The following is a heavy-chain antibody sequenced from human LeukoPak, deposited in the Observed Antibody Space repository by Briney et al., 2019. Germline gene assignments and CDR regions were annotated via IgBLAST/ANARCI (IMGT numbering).Heavy chain of an antibody. V-gene: IGHV3-20*04. J-gene: IGHJ6*03. CDR3: ARDLYDSSGYYYAANYYYYMDV. Sequence: PGGSLTLSCEASGCVFGHSWMSWGRQAAGKGRVWLSGINWNGGNTGYPDSVKGRFTIYRDEAKNSLYLQMTSLRAEDTALYYCARDLYDSSGYYYAANYYYYMDVCGKGTTVTASS. CDR2: INWNGGNT. D-gene: IGHD3-22*01. CDR1: GCVFGHSW.